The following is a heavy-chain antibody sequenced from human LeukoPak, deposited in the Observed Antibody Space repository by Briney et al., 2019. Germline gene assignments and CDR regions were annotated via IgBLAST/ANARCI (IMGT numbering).Heavy chain of an antibody. Sequence: GGSLRLSCAASGFTFSNYAMSWVRQAPGKGLEWVSTIGGVGFSTYYADSVMGRFTVSRDKPKNTLYLQMNSLRAEDTAVYYSARGGEGARRFDNWGQGTLVTVSS. V-gene: IGHV3-23*01. CDR3: ARGGEGARRFDN. CDR1: GFTFSNYA. J-gene: IGHJ4*02. CDR2: IGGVGFST. D-gene: IGHD3-16*01.